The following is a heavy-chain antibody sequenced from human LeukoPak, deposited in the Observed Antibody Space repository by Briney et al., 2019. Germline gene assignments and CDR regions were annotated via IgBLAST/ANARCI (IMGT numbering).Heavy chain of an antibody. V-gene: IGHV3-53*01. CDR3: ARGGDILLRRWFDP. Sequence: PGGSLRLSCAASGFTVSSNYMSWVRQAPGKGLEWVSVIYTGGSTYYADSVKGRFTISRDNSKNTLSPQMNSLRAEDTAVYYCARGGDILLRRWFDPWGQGTLVTVSS. D-gene: IGHD3-10*01. J-gene: IGHJ5*02. CDR2: IYTGGST. CDR1: GFTVSSNY.